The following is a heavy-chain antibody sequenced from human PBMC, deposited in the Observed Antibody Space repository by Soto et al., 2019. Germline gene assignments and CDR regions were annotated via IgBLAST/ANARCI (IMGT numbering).Heavy chain of an antibody. CDR3: AIRASYYDSSGYFDY. CDR2: MSFSGSSI. Sequence: GGSLRLSCAASGFSFSDYYMSWIRQAPGKGLEWVSYMSFSGSSIYYADSVKGRFTISRDNAKNTLYLQMNSLRAEDTAVYYCAIRASYYDSSGYFDYWGQGTLVTVSS. D-gene: IGHD3-22*01. V-gene: IGHV3-11*04. J-gene: IGHJ4*02. CDR1: GFSFSDYY.